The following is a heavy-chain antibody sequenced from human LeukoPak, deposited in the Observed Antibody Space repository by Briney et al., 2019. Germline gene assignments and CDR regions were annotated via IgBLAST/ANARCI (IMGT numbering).Heavy chain of an antibody. CDR1: CGSISSYY. Sequence: SETLSLTCTVSCGSISSYYCSWIRQPPGKGLEWIGYIYYSGSTNYNPSLKGRVTISVDTSKNQFCLKLSSVTAADTAVYYCARASKWPTFDYWGQGTLVTVSS. V-gene: IGHV4-59*01. J-gene: IGHJ4*02. D-gene: IGHD5-12*01. CDR3: ARASKWPTFDY. CDR2: IYYSGST.